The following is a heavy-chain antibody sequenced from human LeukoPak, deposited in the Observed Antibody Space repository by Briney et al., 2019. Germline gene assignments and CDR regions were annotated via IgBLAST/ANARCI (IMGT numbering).Heavy chain of an antibody. CDR2: INHSGST. CDR3: ARLLRGGRDTAMVTMIVVRAKPGAFDI. J-gene: IGHJ3*02. D-gene: IGHD5-18*01. CDR1: GGSFSGYY. V-gene: IGHV4-34*01. Sequence: PSETLSLTCAVYGGSFSGYYWSRIRQPPGKGLEWIGEINHSGSTNYNPSLKSRVTISVDTSKNQFSMKLSSVTAADTAVYYCARLLRGGRDTAMVTMIVVRAKPGAFDIWGQGTMVTVSS.